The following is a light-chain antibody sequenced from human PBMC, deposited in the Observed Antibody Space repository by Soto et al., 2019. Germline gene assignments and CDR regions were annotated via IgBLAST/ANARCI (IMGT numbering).Light chain of an antibody. CDR2: GAS. CDR1: QSVSSN. CDR3: QQYNNWPLYT. V-gene: IGKV3-15*01. J-gene: IGKJ2*01. Sequence: EIVMTQSPATLSVSPGERATLSCRASQSVSSNLAWYQQKPGQAPRLLIYGASNRATGIPARFSGSGSGTEFTLTISSLQSEDFAVYYCQQYNNWPLYTFGQGTKVDIK.